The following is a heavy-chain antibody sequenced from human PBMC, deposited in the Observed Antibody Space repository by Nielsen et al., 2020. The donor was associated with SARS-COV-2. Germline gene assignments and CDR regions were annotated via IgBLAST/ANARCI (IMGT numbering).Heavy chain of an antibody. CDR1: GYTFTNSY. CDR3: ARGTDTRVVGSTFGYFDY. V-gene: IGHV1-46*01. Sequence: ASVKVSCNASGYTFTNSYLHWVRQAPGQGLEWMGIINPSDGSTRYAQKFQGRVTMTRDTSTSTVYMEVSSLRSEDTALFYCARGTDTRVVGSTFGYFDYWGQGTPVTVSS. J-gene: IGHJ4*02. D-gene: IGHD1-26*01. CDR2: INPSDGST.